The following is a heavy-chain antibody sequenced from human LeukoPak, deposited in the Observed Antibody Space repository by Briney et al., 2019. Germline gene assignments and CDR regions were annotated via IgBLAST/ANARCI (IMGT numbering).Heavy chain of an antibody. CDR1: GGSISSGSYY. V-gene: IGHV4-61*02. Sequence: SQTLSLTCTVSGGSISSGSYYWSWIRQPAGKGLEWIGRIYTSGSTNYNPSLKSRVTKSVDTSKNQFSLKLSSVTAADTAVYYCARGRLWFGELNFDYWGQGTLVTVSS. J-gene: IGHJ4*02. D-gene: IGHD3-10*01. CDR2: IYTSGST. CDR3: ARGRLWFGELNFDY.